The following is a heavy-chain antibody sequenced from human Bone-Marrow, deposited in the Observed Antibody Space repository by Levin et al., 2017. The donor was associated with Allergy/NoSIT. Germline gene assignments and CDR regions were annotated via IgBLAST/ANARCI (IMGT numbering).Heavy chain of an antibody. Sequence: ASVKVSCKASGYTFTSYAMHWVRQAPGQRLEWMGWINAGNGNTKYSQKFQGRVTITRDTSASTAYMELSSLRSEDTAVYYCARGVSGTVVTAGVRFDPWGQGTLVTVSS. V-gene: IGHV1-3*01. CDR2: INAGNGNT. D-gene: IGHD4-23*01. CDR3: ARGVSGTVVTAGVRFDP. J-gene: IGHJ5*02. CDR1: GYTFTSYA.